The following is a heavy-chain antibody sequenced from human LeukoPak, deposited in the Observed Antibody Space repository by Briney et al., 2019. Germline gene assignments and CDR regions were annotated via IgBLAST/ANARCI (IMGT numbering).Heavy chain of an antibody. J-gene: IGHJ6*02. CDR1: GFTFNRHA. D-gene: IGHD6-19*01. V-gene: IGHV3-30-3*01. CDR3: AKGGAGYYYGMDV. CDR2: ISYDGSNK. Sequence: PGGSLRLSCATSGFTFNRHAMHWVRQAPDKGLEWVAAISYDGSNKYYADSVKGRFTISRDNSKNTLIVQMNSLRAEDTAVYYCAKGGAGYYYGMDVWGQGTTVTVSS.